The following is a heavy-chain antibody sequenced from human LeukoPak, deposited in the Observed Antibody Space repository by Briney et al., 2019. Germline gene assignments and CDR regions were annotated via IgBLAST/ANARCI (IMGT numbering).Heavy chain of an antibody. CDR1: GGSISSSSYY. CDR3: ARNSGSYGYYFDY. Sequence: SETLSLTCTVSGGSISSSSYYWGWIRQPPGKGLEWIGSIYYSGSTYYNPSLKSRVTISVDTSKNQFSLKLSSVTAADTAVYYCARNSGSYGYYFDYWGQGTLVTVSS. D-gene: IGHD1-26*01. J-gene: IGHJ4*02. V-gene: IGHV4-39*07. CDR2: IYYSGST.